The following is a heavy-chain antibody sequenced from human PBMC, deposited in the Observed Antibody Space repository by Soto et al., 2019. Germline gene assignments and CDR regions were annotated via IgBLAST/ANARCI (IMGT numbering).Heavy chain of an antibody. J-gene: IGHJ4*02. CDR3: AKENGYSSSWFEFDY. D-gene: IGHD6-13*01. CDR2: ISGSGGST. Sequence: EVQLLESGGGLVQPGGSLRLSCAASGFTFSSYAMSWVRQAPGKGLEWVSAISGSGGSTYYADSVKGRFTISRDNSXNTLYLQMNSLRAEDTAVYYCAKENGYSSSWFEFDYWGQGTLVTVAS. CDR1: GFTFSSYA. V-gene: IGHV3-23*01.